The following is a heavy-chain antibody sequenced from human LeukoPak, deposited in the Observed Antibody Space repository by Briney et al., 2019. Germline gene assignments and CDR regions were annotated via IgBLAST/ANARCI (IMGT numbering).Heavy chain of an antibody. CDR2: ISYDGSKK. CDR3: ARENYDSSGYYFSPY. Sequence: GGSLRLSCAASGFTFSSYAMHWVRQAPGKGLEWVAVISYDGSKKYYADSVKGRFTISRDNSKNTLYLQMNSLRAEDTAVYYCARENYDSSGYYFSPYWGQGTLVTVSS. V-gene: IGHV3-30-3*01. D-gene: IGHD3-22*01. J-gene: IGHJ4*02. CDR1: GFTFSSYA.